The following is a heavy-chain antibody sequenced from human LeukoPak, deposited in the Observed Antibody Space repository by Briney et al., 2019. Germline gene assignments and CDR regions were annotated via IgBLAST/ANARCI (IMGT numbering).Heavy chain of an antibody. V-gene: IGHV4-31*02. CDR3: ARVLRSSGSPDY. D-gene: IGHD3-22*01. Sequence: PSQTLSLTCTVSGGSISSGDYYWSWIRQHPGKGLEWIGYIYYSGSTYYNPSPKSRVTISVDTSKNQFSLKLSSVTAADTAVYYCARVLRSSGSPDYWGQGTLVTVSS. CDR1: GGSISSGDYY. J-gene: IGHJ4*02. CDR2: IYYSGST.